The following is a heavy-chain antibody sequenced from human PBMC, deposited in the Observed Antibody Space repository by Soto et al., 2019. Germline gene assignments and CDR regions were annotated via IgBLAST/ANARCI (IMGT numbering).Heavy chain of an antibody. Sequence: GGCLRRSCAAAGVTFSSYAMSWVRQAPGEGLEWVSAISGSGGSTYYADSVKGRFTISRDNSKNTLYLQMNSLRAEDTAVYYCAKDGPDYGDYENWFDPWGQGTLVTVSS. CDR1: GVTFSSYA. D-gene: IGHD4-17*01. J-gene: IGHJ5*02. CDR3: AKDGPDYGDYENWFDP. V-gene: IGHV3-23*01. CDR2: ISGSGGST.